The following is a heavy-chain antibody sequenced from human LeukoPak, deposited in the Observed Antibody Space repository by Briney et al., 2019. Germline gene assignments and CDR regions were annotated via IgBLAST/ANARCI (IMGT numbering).Heavy chain of an antibody. CDR2: ISAYNGNT. CDR1: GYTFTSYG. V-gene: IGHV1-18*01. Sequence: ASVKVSCKASGYTFTSYGISWVRQAPGQGLEWLGWISAYNGNTNYAQKLQGRVTMTTDTSTSTAYMELRSLRSDDTAVYYCARDSEGDYYDSSGYYAPQSYWGQGTLVTVSS. D-gene: IGHD3-22*01. J-gene: IGHJ4*02. CDR3: ARDSEGDYYDSSGYYAPQSY.